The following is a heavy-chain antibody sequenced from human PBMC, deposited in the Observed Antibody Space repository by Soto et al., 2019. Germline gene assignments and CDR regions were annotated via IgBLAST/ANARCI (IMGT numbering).Heavy chain of an antibody. J-gene: IGHJ5*02. CDR2: IYYSGRT. D-gene: IGHD2-2*02. CDR1: GGSISSYY. CDR3: ARGYCSSTICYIWDNWFDP. V-gene: IGHV4-59*01. Sequence: SETLSLTCTVSGGSISSYYRSWIRQPPGRGLEWSGYIYYSGRTNYNPSLKSRVTISVDTSKNQFFLKLSSVTAADTAVYYCARGYCSSTICYIWDNWFDPWGQGTLVTVS.